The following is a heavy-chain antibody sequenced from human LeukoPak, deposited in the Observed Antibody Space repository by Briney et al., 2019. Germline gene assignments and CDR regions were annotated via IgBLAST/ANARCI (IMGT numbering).Heavy chain of an antibody. D-gene: IGHD1-26*01. CDR3: ARETSADYYGMDV. CDR2: ITPTYGLV. Sequence: SVKVSCKASGGTFSKYAISWVRQAPGQGLEWMGGITPTYGLVHYAQKFQGWVTMTRDTSISTAYMELSRLRSDDTAVYYCARETSADYYGMDVWGQGTTVTVSS. V-gene: IGHV1-69*10. J-gene: IGHJ6*02. CDR1: GGTFSKYA.